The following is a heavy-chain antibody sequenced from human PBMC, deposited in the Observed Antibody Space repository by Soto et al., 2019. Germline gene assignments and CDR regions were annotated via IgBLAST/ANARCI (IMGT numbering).Heavy chain of an antibody. J-gene: IGHJ6*02. V-gene: IGHV3-66*01. CDR3: ARDRIPTGMDV. CDR2: IYSGGST. Sequence: EVQLVESGGGLVQPGGSLRLSCAASGFTVSSNYMSWVRQAPGKGLEWVSVIYSGGSTYYADSVKGSFTISRDNSKNTLYLQMNSLRAEDTAVYYCARDRIPTGMDVWGQGTTVTVSS. CDR1: GFTVSSNY.